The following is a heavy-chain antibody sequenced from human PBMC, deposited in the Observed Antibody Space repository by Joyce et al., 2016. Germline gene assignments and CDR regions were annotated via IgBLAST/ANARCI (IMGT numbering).Heavy chain of an antibody. CDR3: ARGSYGSFDQ. V-gene: IGHV3-21*06. CDR2: ISPNSGAI. CDR1: GFAFNTFP. J-gene: IGHJ4*02. Sequence: EVQLEESGGDLVKPGGSLTLSCTSSGFAFNTFPMNWVRQAPGKGLEWVSSISPNSGAIHDGDSGGGRFTTFRDNAKSTVYLQMDFLRAEDTATYYCARGSYGSFDQWGQGTLVPVSS. D-gene: IGHD3-16*01.